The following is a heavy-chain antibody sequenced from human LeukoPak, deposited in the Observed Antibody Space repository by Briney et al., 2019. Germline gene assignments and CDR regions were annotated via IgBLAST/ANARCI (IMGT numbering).Heavy chain of an antibody. CDR1: GYSFTSYW. Sequence: GEPLKISCKGSGYSFTSYWIGWVRQLPGKGLEWMGIIYPGDSDTRYSPSFEGQVTISADKSITTAYLQWSSLKASDSAMYYCAGQFACSSGGCYDYWGQGTLVTVSS. J-gene: IGHJ4*02. CDR3: AGQFACSSGGCYDY. D-gene: IGHD6-19*01. CDR2: IYPGDSDT. V-gene: IGHV5-51*01.